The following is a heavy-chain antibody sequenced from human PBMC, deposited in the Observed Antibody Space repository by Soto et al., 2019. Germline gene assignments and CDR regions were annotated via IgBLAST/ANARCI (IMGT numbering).Heavy chain of an antibody. CDR3: TRLRLDSLFQH. D-gene: IGHD3-9*01. Sequence: GGSLRLSCAASGFTFSGSAMHWVRQASGKGLEWVGRIRSKANSYATAYAASVKGRFTISRDDSKNTAYLQMNSLKTEDTAVYYCTRLRLDSLFQHWGQGTPVTVSS. V-gene: IGHV3-73*01. CDR2: IRSKANSYAT. CDR1: GFTFSGSA. J-gene: IGHJ1*01.